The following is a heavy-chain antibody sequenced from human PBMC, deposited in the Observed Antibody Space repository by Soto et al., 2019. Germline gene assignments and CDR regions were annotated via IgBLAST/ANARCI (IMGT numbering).Heavy chain of an antibody. V-gene: IGHV1-2*02. Sequence: ASAKVSCKASRYTFTGSYIHWVRQAPGQGREWMGWVNPNSGGTNYAQKFQGRVTMTRDTSISTAYMELSRLRSDDTAVYYCARVKGDSSGNYYFDYWGQGTLVTASS. CDR1: RYTFTGSY. D-gene: IGHD6-19*01. CDR2: VNPNSGGT. J-gene: IGHJ4*02. CDR3: ARVKGDSSGNYYFDY.